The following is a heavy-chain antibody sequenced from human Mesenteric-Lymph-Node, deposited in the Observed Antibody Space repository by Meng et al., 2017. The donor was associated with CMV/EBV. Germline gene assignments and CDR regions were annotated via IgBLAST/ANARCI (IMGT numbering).Heavy chain of an antibody. Sequence: LSLTCAASGFTFSSYAMHWVRQAPGKGLEWVAVISYDGSNKYYADSVKGRFTISRDNSKNTLYLQMNSAKTEDTAMYYCARRGLVGATHFDYWGQGVLVTVSS. J-gene: IGHJ4*02. CDR1: GFTFSSYA. V-gene: IGHV3-30-3*01. CDR2: ISYDGSNK. CDR3: ARRGLVGATHFDY. D-gene: IGHD1-26*01.